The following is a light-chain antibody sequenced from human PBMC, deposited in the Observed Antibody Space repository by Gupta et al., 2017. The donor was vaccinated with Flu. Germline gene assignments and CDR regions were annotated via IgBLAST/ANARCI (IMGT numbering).Light chain of an antibody. J-gene: IGKJ1*01. Sequence: DIVMTQTPLSSPVTLGQPASISCRSSQSRGHSDGKTYLNWLQQKPGQPPRLLIYEISNRFSGVPDSFSGSGGGTDFTLKISSGEPEDVGVYYCNQEKQTPWSFGQGTKVEIK. CDR1: QSRGHSDGKTY. CDR2: EIS. CDR3: NQEKQTPWS. V-gene: IGKV2-24*01.